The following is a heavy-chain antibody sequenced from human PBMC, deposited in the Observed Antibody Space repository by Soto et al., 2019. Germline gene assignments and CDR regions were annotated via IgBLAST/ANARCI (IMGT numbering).Heavy chain of an antibody. CDR1: GFTFSSYG. D-gene: IGHD3-10*01. CDR3: AKVWAAGSYFDY. CDR2: ISYDGSNK. Sequence: GGSLRLSCAASGFTFSSYGMHWVRQAPGKGLEWVAVISYDGSNKYYADSVKGQFTISRDNSKNTLYLQMNSLRAEDTAVYYCAKVWAAGSYFDYWGQGTLVTVSS. V-gene: IGHV3-30*18. J-gene: IGHJ4*02.